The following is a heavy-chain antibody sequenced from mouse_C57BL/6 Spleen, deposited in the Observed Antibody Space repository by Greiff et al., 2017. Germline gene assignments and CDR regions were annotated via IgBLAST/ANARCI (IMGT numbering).Heavy chain of an antibody. J-gene: IGHJ4*01. V-gene: IGHV1-64*01. D-gene: IGHD2-5*01. CDR3: ARGGSYYSNPMDY. CDR1: GYTFTSYW. Sequence: QVQLQQPGAELVKPGASVKLSCKASGYTFTSYWMHWVKQRPGQGLEWIGMIHPNSGSTNYNEKFNSKATLTVDKSSSTAYMQLSSLTSEDSAVYYCARGGSYYSNPMDYWGQGTSVTVSS. CDR2: IHPNSGST.